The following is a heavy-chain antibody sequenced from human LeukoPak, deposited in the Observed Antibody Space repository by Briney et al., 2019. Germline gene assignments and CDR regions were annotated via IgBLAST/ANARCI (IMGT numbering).Heavy chain of an antibody. J-gene: IGHJ4*02. V-gene: IGHV4-59*01. Sequence: SETLSLTCTVSGGSISSYYWSWIRQPPGKGLEWIGYIYYSGSTNYNPSLKSRVAISVDTSKNQFSLKLSSVTAADTAVYYCARVSPYSSSWYYFDYWGQGTLVTVSS. CDR2: IYYSGST. D-gene: IGHD6-13*01. CDR1: GGSISSYY. CDR3: ARVSPYSSSWYYFDY.